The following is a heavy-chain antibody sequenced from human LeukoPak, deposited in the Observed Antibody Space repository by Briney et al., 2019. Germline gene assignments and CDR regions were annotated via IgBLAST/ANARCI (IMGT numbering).Heavy chain of an antibody. V-gene: IGHV4-59*01. CDR3: ARAHPHFDY. CDR2: IYYSGST. CDR1: GGSISSYY. J-gene: IGHJ4*02. Sequence: SETLSLTCTVTGGSISSYYWSWLRQPPGKGLEWIGYIYYSGSTNYNPSLKSRVTISVDTPKNQFSLKRSSVTAADTAVYYCARAHPHFDYWGQGTLVTVSS.